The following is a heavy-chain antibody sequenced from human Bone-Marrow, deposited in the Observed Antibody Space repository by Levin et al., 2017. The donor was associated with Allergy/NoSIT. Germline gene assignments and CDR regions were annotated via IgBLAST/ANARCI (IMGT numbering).Heavy chain of an antibody. D-gene: IGHD4-11*01. J-gene: IGHJ3*02. V-gene: IGHV3-23*01. CDR1: GFTFSSYA. CDR3: AKDSGCYSNYSNAFDI. Sequence: PGESLKISCAASGFTFSSYAMSWVRQAPGKGLEWVSAISGSGGSTYYADSVKGRFTISRDNSKNTLYLQMNSLRAEDTAVYYCAKDSGCYSNYSNAFDIWGQGTMVTVSS. CDR2: ISGSGGST.